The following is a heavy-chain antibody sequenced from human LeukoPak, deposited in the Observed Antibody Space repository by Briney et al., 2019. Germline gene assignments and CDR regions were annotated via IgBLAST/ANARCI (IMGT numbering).Heavy chain of an antibody. D-gene: IGHD2-15*01. CDR2: INPNSGGT. CDR3: ARGYCSGGSCSVHFDY. CDR1: GYTFTGYY. V-gene: IGHV1-2*02. Sequence: GASVKVSCKASGYTFTGYYMHWVRQAPGQGLGWMGWINPNSGGTNYAQKFQGRVTMTRDTSISTAYMELSRLRSDDTAVYYCARGYCSGGSCSVHFDYWGQGTLVTVSS. J-gene: IGHJ4*02.